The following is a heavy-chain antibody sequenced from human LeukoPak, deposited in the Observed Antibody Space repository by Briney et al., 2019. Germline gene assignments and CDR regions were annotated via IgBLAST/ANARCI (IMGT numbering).Heavy chain of an antibody. CDR2: ISYDGNNK. CDR3: AKGGGRPLDDAFDV. Sequence: PGGSLRLSCAASGFSFSRYGMHWVRQAPGKGLEWVTVISYDGNNKYYGDSVKGRFTISRDNSKNTLYLQMNSLSTEDTAVYYCAKGGGRPLDDAFDVWGQGTMVTVSS. CDR1: GFSFSRYG. J-gene: IGHJ3*01. V-gene: IGHV3-30*18.